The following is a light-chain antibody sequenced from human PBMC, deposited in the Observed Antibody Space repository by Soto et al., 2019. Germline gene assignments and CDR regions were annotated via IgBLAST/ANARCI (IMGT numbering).Light chain of an antibody. V-gene: IGLV1-47*01. J-gene: IGLJ2*01. Sequence: QLVLTQPPSASGTPGQRVIISCSGSNSNIGRNYVYWYQQFPGAAPKLLIYRSDQRHSGVPDRFSGSKSGTSASLAISGLRSEDEADYFCAAWDDSLSGVVFGGGTKLTVL. CDR2: RSD. CDR1: NSNIGRNY. CDR3: AAWDDSLSGVV.